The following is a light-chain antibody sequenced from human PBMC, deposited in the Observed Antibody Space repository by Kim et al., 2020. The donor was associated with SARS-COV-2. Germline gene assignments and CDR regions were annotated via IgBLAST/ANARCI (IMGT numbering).Light chain of an antibody. CDR1: TSNIGSNT. CDR3: AAWDDSLNSVI. CDR2: TNS. J-gene: IGLJ2*01. Sequence: GQRITLSCSGATSNIGSNTVNWYQQLPGSAPKLLIYTNSQRPSGVPDRFSGSMSGTSASLAISGLQSEDEADYFCAAWDDSLNSVIFGGGTQLTVL. V-gene: IGLV1-44*01.